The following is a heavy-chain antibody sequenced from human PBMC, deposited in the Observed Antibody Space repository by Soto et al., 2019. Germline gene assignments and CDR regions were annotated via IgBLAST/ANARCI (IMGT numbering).Heavy chain of an antibody. CDR1: GDGVSSNSVV. J-gene: IGHJ4*01. CDR3: VRDYFGPGPY. CDR2: TYYRSKWYY. V-gene: IGHV6-1*01. Sequence: SQTLSLTCAISGDGVSSNSVVWNWIRQSPSRGLEWLGRTYYRSKWYYEYAESVKSRIAINPDTSKNQFSLQLNSVTPEDTAVYYCVRDYFGPGPYWGQGTLVTVSS. D-gene: IGHD3-10*01.